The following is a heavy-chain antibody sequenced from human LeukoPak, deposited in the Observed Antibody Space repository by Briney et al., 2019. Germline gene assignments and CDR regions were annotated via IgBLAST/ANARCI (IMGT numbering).Heavy chain of an antibody. D-gene: IGHD3-16*01. CDR3: ARDMWGRGRIHDY. J-gene: IGHJ4*02. Sequence: ASVTVSCKASGYTFTGYYMHWVRQAPGQGREWMGWINPNSGGTNYAQKFQRRVTMTRDTSISTAYMELSRLRSDDTAVYYCARDMWGRGRIHDYWGQGTLVTVSS. CDR1: GYTFTGYY. V-gene: IGHV1-2*02. CDR2: INPNSGGT.